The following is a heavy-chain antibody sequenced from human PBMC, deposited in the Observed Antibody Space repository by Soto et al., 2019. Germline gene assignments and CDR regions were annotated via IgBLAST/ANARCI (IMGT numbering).Heavy chain of an antibody. CDR2: ISYDGSNK. CDR3: AKAFLRFLYGMDV. CDR1: GFTFSSYA. J-gene: IGHJ6*02. D-gene: IGHD3-3*01. V-gene: IGHV3-30-3*01. Sequence: QVQLVESGGGVVQPGRSLRLSCAASGFTFSSYAMHWVRQAPGKGLEWVAVISYDGSNKYYADSVKGRFTISRDNSKNTLYLQMNSLRAEDTAVYYCAKAFLRFLYGMDVWGQGTTVTVSS.